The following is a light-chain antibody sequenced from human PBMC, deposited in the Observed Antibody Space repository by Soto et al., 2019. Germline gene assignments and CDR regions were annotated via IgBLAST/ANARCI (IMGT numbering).Light chain of an antibody. CDR2: AAS. J-gene: IGKJ1*01. CDR1: QSVSSSY. V-gene: IGKV3-20*01. CDR3: QQFVNSPPAWD. Sequence: DMVLTQSPDTLSLSPGERATLSCRASQSVSSSYVAWYQQKPGQAPRLLIYAASSRAAGIPDRFSGSGSGTDFTLTISRLEPEDSAVYYWQQFVNSPPAWDFGEGTKVEIK.